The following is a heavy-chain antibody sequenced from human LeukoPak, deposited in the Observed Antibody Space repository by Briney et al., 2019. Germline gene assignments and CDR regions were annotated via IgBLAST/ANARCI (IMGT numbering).Heavy chain of an antibody. V-gene: IGHV3-30*02. Sequence: PGGSLRLSCAASGFTFSSYGMHWVRQAPGKGLEWVAFIRYDGSNKYYADSVKGRFAISRDNSKNTLYLQMNSLRAEDTAVYYCAKDGYYYDSSGYYYVDYWGQGTLVTVSS. CDR1: GFTFSSYG. CDR2: IRYDGSNK. J-gene: IGHJ4*02. D-gene: IGHD3-22*01. CDR3: AKDGYYYDSSGYYYVDY.